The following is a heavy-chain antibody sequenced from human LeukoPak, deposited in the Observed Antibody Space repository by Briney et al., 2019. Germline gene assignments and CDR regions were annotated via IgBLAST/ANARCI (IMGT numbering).Heavy chain of an antibody. CDR3: VTGAFNFDY. J-gene: IGHJ4*02. CDR1: GFTFSNYA. V-gene: IGHV3-23*01. CDR2: VSDSGNTP. D-gene: IGHD1-14*01. Sequence: GGSLRLSCAASGFTFSNYAMTWIRQAPGMGLEWVSSVSDSGNTPYYAAAVKGRFAISRDNSNSTLYLQMNSLRVEDTAVYFCVTGAFNFDYWGQGTLVTVSS.